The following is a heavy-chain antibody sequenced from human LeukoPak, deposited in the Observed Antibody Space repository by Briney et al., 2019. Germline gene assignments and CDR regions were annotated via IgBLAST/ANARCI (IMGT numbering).Heavy chain of an antibody. D-gene: IGHD1-1*01. Sequence: GSLRLSCAASGFTVSSYGMTWIRQPPGKGLEWIGEINHSGSTNYNPSLKSRVTISVDTSKNQFSLKLSSVTAADTAVYYCARGRAGTPEWGQGTLVTVSS. CDR1: GFTVSSYG. CDR2: INHSGST. CDR3: ARGRAGTPE. J-gene: IGHJ4*02. V-gene: IGHV4-34*01.